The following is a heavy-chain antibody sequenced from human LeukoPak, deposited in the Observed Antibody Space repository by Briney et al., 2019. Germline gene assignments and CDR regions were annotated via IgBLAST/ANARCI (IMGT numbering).Heavy chain of an antibody. D-gene: IGHD6-6*01. V-gene: IGHV3-7*01. Sequence: GGSLRLSCAASGFTFSNYWMSWVRQGPGEGLGWVANIKEDVSEKYYMDSVKCRFTISRDNAENSLFLQMNSLRAEDTAVYYCARVYRSSSGYCFDYWAQGTLVTVSS. J-gene: IGHJ4*02. CDR1: GFTFSNYW. CDR3: ARVYRSSSGYCFDY. CDR2: IKEDVSEK.